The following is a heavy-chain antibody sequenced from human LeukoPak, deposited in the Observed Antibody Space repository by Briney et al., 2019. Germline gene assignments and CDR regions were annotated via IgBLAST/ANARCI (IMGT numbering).Heavy chain of an antibody. CDR1: RGSIRHNDYY. V-gene: IGHV4-39*01. CDR3: ARRTYSASYWKHFDY. D-gene: IGHD1-26*01. CDR2: IYYSGAT. J-gene: IGHJ4*02. Sequence: SETLSLTCTVSRGSIRHNDYYWSWIRQPPGKGLEWIGNIYYSGATYYNPSLISRVTISIDTSKNQFSLKLNSVTAADTAVYFCARRTYSASYWKHFDYWGQGTLVTVSS.